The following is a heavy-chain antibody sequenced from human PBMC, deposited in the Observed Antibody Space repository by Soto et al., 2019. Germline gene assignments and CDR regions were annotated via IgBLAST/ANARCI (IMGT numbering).Heavy chain of an antibody. J-gene: IGHJ4*02. CDR3: ARSSYYYYDSSGYDY. V-gene: IGHV4-59*01. CDR2: IYYSGST. CDR1: GGSISSYY. D-gene: IGHD3-22*01. Sequence: SETLSLTCTVSGGSISSYYWSWVRQPPGKGLEWNGYIYYSGSTNYNPSLKSRVTISVDTSKNQFSLKLSSVTAADTAVYYCARSSYYYYDSSGYDYWGQGTLVTVSS.